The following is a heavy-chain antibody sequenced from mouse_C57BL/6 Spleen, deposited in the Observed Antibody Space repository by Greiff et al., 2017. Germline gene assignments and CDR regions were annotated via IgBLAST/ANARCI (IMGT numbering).Heavy chain of an antibody. Sequence: EVMLVESGGGLVQPGGSLKLSCAASGFTFSDYGMAWVRQAPRKGPEWVAFISNLAYSIYYADTVTGRFTISRENAKNTLYLEMSSLRSEDTAMYYCAREGFYDGPYYAMDYWGQGTSVTVSS. CDR2: ISNLAYSI. V-gene: IGHV5-15*04. J-gene: IGHJ4*01. D-gene: IGHD2-3*01. CDR1: GFTFSDYG. CDR3: AREGFYDGPYYAMDY.